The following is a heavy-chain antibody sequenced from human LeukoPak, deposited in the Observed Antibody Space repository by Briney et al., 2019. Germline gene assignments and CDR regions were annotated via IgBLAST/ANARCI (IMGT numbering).Heavy chain of an antibody. CDR1: GFTFSSYA. CDR3: TKEGMVREPDY. Sequence: GGSLRLSCSASGFTFSSYAMHWVRQAPGKGLEYVSAISSYGGSTYYADLVKGRSTISRDNSKNTLYLQMSSLRAEDTAVYYCTKEGMVREPDYWGQGTLVTISS. CDR2: ISSYGGST. D-gene: IGHD3-10*01. V-gene: IGHV3-64D*09. J-gene: IGHJ4*02.